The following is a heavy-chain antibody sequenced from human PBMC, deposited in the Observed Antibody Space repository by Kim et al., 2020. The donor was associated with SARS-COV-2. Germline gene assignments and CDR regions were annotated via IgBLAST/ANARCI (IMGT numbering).Heavy chain of an antibody. CDR2: INSDGSST. CDR3: ARVRGFSVGATGVGYYYYYYGIDV. CDR1: GFTFSSYW. J-gene: IGHJ6*02. V-gene: IGHV3-74*01. Sequence: GGSLRLSCAASGFTFSSYWMHWVRQAPGKGLVWVSRINSDGSSTSYADSVKGRFTISRDNAKNTLYLQMNSLRAEDTAVYYCARVRGFSVGATGVGYYYYYYGIDVWGQGTTVTVSS. D-gene: IGHD1-26*01.